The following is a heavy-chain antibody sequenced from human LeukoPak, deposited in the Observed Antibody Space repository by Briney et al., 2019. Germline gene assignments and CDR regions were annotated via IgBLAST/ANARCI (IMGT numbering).Heavy chain of an antibody. J-gene: IGHJ4*02. CDR1: GFTFSSYS. Sequence: GGSLRLSCVASGFTFSSYSMNWVRQSPGKGLEWVSYISSSSNTIYYADSVKGRFTISRDNANNSLYPQMNSLRAEDTAVYYCARDGFDFWSGYPTTVDYWGQGTLVSVSS. D-gene: IGHD3-3*01. CDR2: ISSSSNTI. V-gene: IGHV3-48*01. CDR3: ARDGFDFWSGYPTTVDY.